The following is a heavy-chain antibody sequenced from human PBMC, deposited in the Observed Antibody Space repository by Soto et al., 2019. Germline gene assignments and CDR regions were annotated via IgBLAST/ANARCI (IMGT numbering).Heavy chain of an antibody. CDR2: INPNSGGT. J-gene: IGHJ6*02. V-gene: IGHV1-2*04. Sequence: ASVKVSCKASGYTFTGYYMHWVRQAPGQGLEWMGWINPNSGGTNYAQKFQGWVTMTRDTSISTAYMELSRLRSDDTTVYYCARDRLQRYYYYYYGMDVWGQGTTVTVSS. CDR1: GYTFTGYY. D-gene: IGHD4-4*01. CDR3: ARDRLQRYYYYYYGMDV.